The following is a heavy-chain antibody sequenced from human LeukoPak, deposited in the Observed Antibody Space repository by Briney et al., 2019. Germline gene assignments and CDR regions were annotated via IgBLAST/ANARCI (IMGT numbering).Heavy chain of an antibody. V-gene: IGHV3-7*01. CDR3: ARDHLDIVVLPAAMRYYYYYYMDV. CDR2: IKQDGSEK. D-gene: IGHD2-2*03. J-gene: IGHJ6*03. CDR1: GFTFSSYW. Sequence: GGSLRLSCAASGFTFSSYWMSWVRQAPGKGLEWVANIKQDGSEKYYVDSVKGRFTISRDNAKNSLYLQMNSLRAEDTAVYYCARDHLDIVVLPAAMRYYYYYYMDVWGKGTTVTVSS.